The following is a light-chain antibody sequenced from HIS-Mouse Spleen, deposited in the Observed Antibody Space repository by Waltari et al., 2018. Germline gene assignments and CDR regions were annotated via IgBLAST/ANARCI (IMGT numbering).Light chain of an antibody. CDR3: YSTDSSGNHRV. V-gene: IGLV3-10*01. Sequence: SYELTQPPSVSVSPGQTARITCYGDALPKKYPYLYQQKSGQAPVLVIYEDSKRPSGIPERFSGSSSGTMATLTISGAQVEDEADYYCYSTDSSGNHRVFGGGTKLTVL. CDR1: ALPKKY. CDR2: EDS. J-gene: IGLJ2*01.